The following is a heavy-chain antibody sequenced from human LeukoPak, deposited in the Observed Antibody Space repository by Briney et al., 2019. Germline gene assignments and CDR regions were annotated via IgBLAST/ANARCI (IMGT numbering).Heavy chain of an antibody. CDR2: IYSSGST. CDR1: GGSFSSFY. J-gene: IGHJ4*02. V-gene: IGHV4-4*07. D-gene: IGHD5-18*01. Sequence: SETLSLTCTVSGGSFSSFYWNWIRQPAGKGLEWIGRIYSSGSTNYNPSLKSRVTMSVDTSKIQFSLTLTSVTAADTAVYYCARGRAVYSYGYNRWAYFDYWGQGTLVTVSS. CDR3: ARGRAVYSYGYNRWAYFDY.